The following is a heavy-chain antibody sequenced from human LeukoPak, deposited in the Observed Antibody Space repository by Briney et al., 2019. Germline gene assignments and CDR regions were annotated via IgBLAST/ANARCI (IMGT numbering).Heavy chain of an antibody. J-gene: IGHJ6*02. Sequence: GGSLRLSCAASGFTFSSYAMHWVRQAPGKGLEWVAVISYDGSNKYYADSVKGRFTISRDNSKNTLYLQMNSLRAEDTAVYYCARDHDYGGNPYYYGMDVWGQGTTVTVSS. CDR2: ISYDGSNK. D-gene: IGHD4-23*01. V-gene: IGHV3-30-3*01. CDR3: ARDHDYGGNPYYYGMDV. CDR1: GFTFSSYA.